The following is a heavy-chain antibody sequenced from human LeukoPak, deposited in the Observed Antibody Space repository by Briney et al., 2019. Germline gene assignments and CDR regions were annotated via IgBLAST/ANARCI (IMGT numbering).Heavy chain of an antibody. J-gene: IGHJ4*02. D-gene: IGHD3-10*01. CDR3: ARATRGVRGVDLYYFDY. CDR2: ISAYNGNT. V-gene: IGHV1-18*01. CDR1: GYTFTSYG. Sequence: ASVKVSCKASGYTFTSYGISWVRRAPGQGLEWMGWISAYNGNTNYAQKLQGRVTMTTDTSTSTAYMELRSLRSDDTAVYYCARATRGVRGVDLYYFDYWGQGTLVTVSS.